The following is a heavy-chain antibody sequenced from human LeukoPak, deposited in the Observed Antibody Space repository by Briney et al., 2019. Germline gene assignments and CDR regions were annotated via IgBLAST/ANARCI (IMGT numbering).Heavy chain of an antibody. D-gene: IGHD3-9*01. CDR3: ARDVFFGDILTGYPGMDV. Sequence: SVKVSCKASGGTFSSYAISWVRQAPGQGLEWMGRIIPIFGIANYAQKFQGRVTITADKSTSTAYMELSSLRSEDTAVYYCARDVFFGDILTGYPGMDVWGQGTTVTVSS. V-gene: IGHV1-69*04. CDR1: GGTFSSYA. J-gene: IGHJ6*02. CDR2: IIPIFGIA.